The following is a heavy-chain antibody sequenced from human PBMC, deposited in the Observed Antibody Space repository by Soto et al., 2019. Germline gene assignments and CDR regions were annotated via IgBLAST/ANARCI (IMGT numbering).Heavy chain of an antibody. CDR1: GFSLSTSGMR. Sequence: SGPTLVNPTQTLTLTCTFSGFSLSTSGMRVSWIRQPPGKALQWLARIDWDDDKFYTTSLRTRLTISKDTSKNQVVLTMTNMDPVDTATYYCAKTGTGGSWFDPWGQGTLVTVSS. CDR2: IDWDDDK. D-gene: IGHD2-8*02. J-gene: IGHJ5*02. CDR3: AKTGTGGSWFDP. V-gene: IGHV2-70*04.